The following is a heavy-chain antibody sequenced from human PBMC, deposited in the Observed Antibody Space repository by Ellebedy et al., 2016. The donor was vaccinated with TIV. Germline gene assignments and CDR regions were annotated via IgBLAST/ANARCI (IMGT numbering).Heavy chain of an antibody. CDR1: GYIFTTYL. CDR3: ARERESTCYFDY. Sequence: AASEKVSCKASGYIFTTYLIHWVRQAPGQGLEWVGRINPSDGAIHYAQSFQGRVTMTRDTSTSTVYMELSSLRSEDTAVYFCARERESTCYFDYWGHGTLLTVS. D-gene: IGHD5/OR15-5a*01. V-gene: IGHV1-46*01. J-gene: IGHJ4*01. CDR2: INPSDGAI.